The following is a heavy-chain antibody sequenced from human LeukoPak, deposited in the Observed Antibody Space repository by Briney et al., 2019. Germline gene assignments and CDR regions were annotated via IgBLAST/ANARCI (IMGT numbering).Heavy chain of an antibody. V-gene: IGHV3-23*01. CDR2: ISGSGGST. CDR1: GFTFSSYA. CDR3: ARGRETYNFDY. D-gene: IGHD5-18*01. Sequence: PGGSLRLSCAASGFTFSSYAMSWVRQAPGKGLEWVSAISGSGGSTYYADSVKGRFTISRDNYINTLYLQMNSLRPEDMATFYCARGRETYNFDYWGQGTLVTVSS. J-gene: IGHJ4*02.